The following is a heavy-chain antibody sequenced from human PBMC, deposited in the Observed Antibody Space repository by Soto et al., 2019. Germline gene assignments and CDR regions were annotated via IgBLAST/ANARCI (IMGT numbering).Heavy chain of an antibody. CDR1: GGSLSSSAYS. V-gene: IGHV4-30-2*01. J-gene: IGHJ3*02. Sequence: PSETLSLTCAVSGGSLSSSAYSWSWIRQPPGKGLEWIGFIYQSGSTYYNPSLKSRVTMSLDRPKNQFSLKLSSVTAADTAVYYCARELLFYDSDGFSWDDAFDIWGQGTMVTRLL. D-gene: IGHD3-22*01. CDR3: ARELLFYDSDGFSWDDAFDI. CDR2: IYQSGST.